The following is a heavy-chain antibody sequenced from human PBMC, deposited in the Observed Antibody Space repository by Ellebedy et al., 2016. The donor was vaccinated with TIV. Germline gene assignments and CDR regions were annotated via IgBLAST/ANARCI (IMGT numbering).Heavy chain of an antibody. CDR2: IKQDGSEK. D-gene: IGHD2-15*01. Sequence: GESLKISXAASGFMFNNYWMSWVRQAPGKGLEWVATIKQDGSEKYYVASVTGRFTISRDNAKKSLYLQMNSLRAEGTDTAVYYCVRDKMVDATTGSKFDYWGQGTLVTGSS. CDR3: VRDKMVDATTGSKFDY. J-gene: IGHJ4*02. V-gene: IGHV3-7*01. CDR1: GFMFNNYW.